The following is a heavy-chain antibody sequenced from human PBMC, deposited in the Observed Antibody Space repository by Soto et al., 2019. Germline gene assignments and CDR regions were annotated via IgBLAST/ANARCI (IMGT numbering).Heavy chain of an antibody. J-gene: IGHJ4*02. D-gene: IGHD3-10*01. Sequence: SETLSLTCTVSGGSISSSSYYWGWIRQPPGKGLEWIGSIYYSGSTYYNPSLKSRVTISVDTSKNQFSLKLSSVTAADTAVYYGARDLSFGGQPPPVGYFDYWGQGTLVTVSS. CDR1: GGSISSSSYY. CDR3: ARDLSFGGQPPPVGYFDY. CDR2: IYYSGST. V-gene: IGHV4-39*07.